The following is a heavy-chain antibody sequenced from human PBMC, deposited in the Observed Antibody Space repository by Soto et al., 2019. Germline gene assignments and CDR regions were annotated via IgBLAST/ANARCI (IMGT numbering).Heavy chain of an antibody. D-gene: IGHD6-19*01. V-gene: IGHV3-30-3*01. CDR3: AKAARGYTSGWYEYYFDH. J-gene: IGHJ4*02. Sequence: QVQLVESGGGVVQPGRSLRLSCAASGFTFSTYTMHWVRQAPGKGLEWVADISYDGINKYFADSVKGRFTISRDNSKNTLYLQMNSLRADDTAVYYCAKAARGYTSGWYEYYFDHWGQGTLVTVSS. CDR2: ISYDGINK. CDR1: GFTFSTYT.